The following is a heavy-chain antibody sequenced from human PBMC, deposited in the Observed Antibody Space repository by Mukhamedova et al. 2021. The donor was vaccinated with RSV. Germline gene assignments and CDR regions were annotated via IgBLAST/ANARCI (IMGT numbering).Heavy chain of an antibody. J-gene: IGHJ3*02. Sequence: GSIGYADSVKGRFTISRDNAKNSLYLQMNSLRAEDTALYYCAKESPSDAFEIWGQGTMVTAS. CDR2: GSI. V-gene: IGHV3-9*01. CDR3: AKESPSDAFEI.